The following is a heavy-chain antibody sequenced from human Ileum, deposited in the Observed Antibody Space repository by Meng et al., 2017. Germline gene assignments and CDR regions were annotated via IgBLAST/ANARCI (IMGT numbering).Heavy chain of an antibody. D-gene: IGHD3-10*01. J-gene: IGHJ6*02. Sequence: GGSLRLSCAASGFTFSNYGMHWVRQAAGKGLEWVAVVWYDGSSKYYADSVKGRFTISRDNSKNSVDLQMNSLRAEDTAVYYCARDGRGSGSYHKSNYHYGMDVWGQGTTVTVSS. CDR1: GFTFSNYG. CDR3: ARDGRGSGSYHKSNYHYGMDV. V-gene: IGHV3-33*01. CDR2: VWYDGSSK.